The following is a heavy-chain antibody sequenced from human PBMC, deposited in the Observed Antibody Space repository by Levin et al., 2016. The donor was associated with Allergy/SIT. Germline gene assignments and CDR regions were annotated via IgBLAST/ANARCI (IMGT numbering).Heavy chain of an antibody. Sequence: WIRQPPGKGLECISYISSTSTSITYADSVKGRFTISRDNAKNSLYLQMNSLRVEDTAVYYCAREPEYCSGGGCYLNYMDVWGKGTTVTVSS. J-gene: IGHJ6*03. CDR2: ISSTSTSI. D-gene: IGHD2-15*01. CDR3: AREPEYCSGGGCYLNYMDV. V-gene: IGHV3-48*01.